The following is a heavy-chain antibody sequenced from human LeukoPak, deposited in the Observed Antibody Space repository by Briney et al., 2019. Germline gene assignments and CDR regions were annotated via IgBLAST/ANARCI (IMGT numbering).Heavy chain of an antibody. J-gene: IGHJ3*02. CDR2: INPNSGGA. CDR1: GYTFTSYG. CDR3: ARSGSEAYDAFDI. Sequence: ASVRVSCKASGYTFTSYGISWGRQAPGQGLEWMGWINPNSGGANYAQTFQGGVTMTRDTSISTAYMELSRLRSDDTAVYYCARSGSEAYDAFDIWGQGTMVTVSS. D-gene: IGHD1-26*01. V-gene: IGHV1-2*02.